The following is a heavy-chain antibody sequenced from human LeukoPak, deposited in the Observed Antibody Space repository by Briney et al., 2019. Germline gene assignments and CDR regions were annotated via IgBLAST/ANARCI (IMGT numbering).Heavy chain of an antibody. J-gene: IGHJ4*02. CDR3: ARGNWNALDY. D-gene: IGHD1-20*01. CDR1: GFTFSDYD. CDR2: IISSSSYT. V-gene: IGHV3-11*06. Sequence: GGSLRLSCAASGFTFSDYDMSWIRQAPGKGLEWVSYIISSSSYTNYADSVRGRFTISRDNAKNSLYLQMNSLRAEDTAVYYCARGNWNALDYWGQGTLVTVSS.